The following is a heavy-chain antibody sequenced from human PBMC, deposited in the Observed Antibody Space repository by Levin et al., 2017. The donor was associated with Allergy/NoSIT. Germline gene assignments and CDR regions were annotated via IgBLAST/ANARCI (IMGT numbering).Heavy chain of an antibody. V-gene: IGHV4-59*01. CDR1: GGSISSDY. J-gene: IGHJ4*02. D-gene: IGHD6-13*01. CDR3: ASHPNSAGRGN. CDR2: IYYSGNT. Sequence: SQTLSLTCTVSGGSISSDYWSWIRQPPGKGLEWIGYIYYSGNTDYNPSLKSRVTISVDTSKNQFSLRLRSVTAADTAIYYCASHPNSAGRGNWGQGTLVTVSS.